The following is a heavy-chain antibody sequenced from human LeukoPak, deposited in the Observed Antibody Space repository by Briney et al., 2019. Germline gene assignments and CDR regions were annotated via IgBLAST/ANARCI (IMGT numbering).Heavy chain of an antibody. J-gene: IGHJ5*02. CDR2: IIPIFGTA. D-gene: IGHD3-10*01. Sequence: SVKVSCKASGGTFSSYAISWVRQAPGQGLEWMGGIIPIFGTANYAQKFQGRVTITADESTSTAYMELSSLRSEDTAVYYCARDVTSTVRGVNWFDPWGQGTLVTVSS. CDR1: GGTFSSYA. V-gene: IGHV1-69*13. CDR3: ARDVTSTVRGVNWFDP.